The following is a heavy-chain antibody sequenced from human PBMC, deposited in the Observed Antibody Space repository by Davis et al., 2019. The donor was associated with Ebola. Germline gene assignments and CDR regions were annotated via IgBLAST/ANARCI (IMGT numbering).Heavy chain of an antibody. J-gene: IGHJ4*02. CDR1: GFTFSGSA. D-gene: IGHD6-13*01. Sequence: GESLKISCAASGFTFSGSAMHWVRQASGKGLEWVGRIRSKANSYATAYAASVKGRFTISGDDSKNTAYLQMNGLKTEDTAVYYCTSTHSSSVDYWGQGTLVTVSS. CDR3: TSTHSSSVDY. CDR2: IRSKANSYAT. V-gene: IGHV3-73*01.